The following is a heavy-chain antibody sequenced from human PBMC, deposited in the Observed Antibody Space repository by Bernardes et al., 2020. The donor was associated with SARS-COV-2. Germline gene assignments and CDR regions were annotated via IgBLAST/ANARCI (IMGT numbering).Heavy chain of an antibody. V-gene: IGHV3-23*01. CDR3: AKDGKWELL. J-gene: IGHJ4*01. CDR2: ISGGGDSA. Sequence: GGSLRLSCAASGFTFSNYAMTWVRQAPGKGLEWVSTISGGGDSANYADSVRGRLTISRDNSKNTLYLQMNSLRTEDTAAYYCAKDGKWELLWGQGTLVTVSS. D-gene: IGHD1-26*01. CDR1: GFTFSNYA.